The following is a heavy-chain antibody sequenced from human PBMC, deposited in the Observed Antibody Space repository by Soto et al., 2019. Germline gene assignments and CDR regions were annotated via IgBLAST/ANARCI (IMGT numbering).Heavy chain of an antibody. CDR3: ARVLRFLEWSVINYYYYMDV. CDR2: INHSGST. J-gene: IGHJ6*03. Sequence: SETLSLTCAVYGGSFSGYYWSWIRQPPGKGLEWIGEINHSGSTNYNPSLKSRVTISVDTSKNQFSLKLSSVTAADTAVYYCARVLRFLEWSVINYYYYMDVWGKGTTVTVSS. V-gene: IGHV4-34*01. CDR1: GGSFSGYY. D-gene: IGHD3-3*01.